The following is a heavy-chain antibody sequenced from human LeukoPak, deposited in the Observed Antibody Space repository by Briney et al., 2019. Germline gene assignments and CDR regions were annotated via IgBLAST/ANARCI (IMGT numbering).Heavy chain of an antibody. J-gene: IGHJ6*02. CDR2: IWYDGSNK. Sequence: GGSLRLSCAASGFTFSDYGMHWDRQAPGKGLEWVAVIWYDGSNKYYADSVKGRFTISRDNSKNTLYLQMNSLRDEDAAVYHCTRVQAGRSGLMDVWGRGTTVTVSS. V-gene: IGHV3-33*01. CDR1: GFTFSDYG. D-gene: IGHD2-8*02. CDR3: TRVQAGRSGLMDV.